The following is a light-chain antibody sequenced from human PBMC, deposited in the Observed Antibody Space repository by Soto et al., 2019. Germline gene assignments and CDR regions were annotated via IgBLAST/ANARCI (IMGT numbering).Light chain of an antibody. Sequence: VVLTQSPATLSVSPGERATLSCRASENINTYLAWYQQKPGQAPKLLIYDASNRATGIPARFSASGSGTDFTLTISSLEPEDFAVYYCQQYGSSPPLTFGGGTKVEIK. V-gene: IGKV3-11*01. J-gene: IGKJ4*01. CDR1: ENINTY. CDR3: QQYGSSPPLT. CDR2: DAS.